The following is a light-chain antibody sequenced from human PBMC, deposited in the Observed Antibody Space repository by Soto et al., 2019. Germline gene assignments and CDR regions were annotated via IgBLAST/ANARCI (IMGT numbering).Light chain of an antibody. Sequence: DIQVTKSPSIMPASVGARVTITCPAIPGISGSLAWHQQKPGKAPKFLIYKASSLDSGAPSRFSGSGSGTEFSLTISSLQPDDFATYYCQQYGAYPWTFGQGTKVEIK. J-gene: IGKJ1*01. V-gene: IGKV1-5*03. CDR1: PGISGS. CDR2: KAS. CDR3: QQYGAYPWT.